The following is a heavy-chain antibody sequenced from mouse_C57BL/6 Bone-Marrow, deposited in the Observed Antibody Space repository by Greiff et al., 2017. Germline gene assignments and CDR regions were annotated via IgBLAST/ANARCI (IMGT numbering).Heavy chain of an antibody. V-gene: IGHV1-15*01. CDR1: GFTFTDYE. CDR3: TMSDFVGDY. Sequence: VQLQQSGAELVRPGASVTLSCKASGFTFTDYEMHWVKQTPVHGLEWIGGIDPETGGTASTQKFKGKAILTADKSSSTDYMERRSLTSEDSAVYYYTMSDFVGDYWGQGTTLTVSS. CDR2: IDPETGGT. J-gene: IGHJ2*01.